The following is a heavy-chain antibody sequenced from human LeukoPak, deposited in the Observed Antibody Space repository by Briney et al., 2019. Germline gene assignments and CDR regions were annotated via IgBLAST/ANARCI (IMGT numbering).Heavy chain of an antibody. J-gene: IGHJ4*02. CDR2: INHSGST. V-gene: IGHV4-34*01. CDR1: GGSFSGYY. CDR3: ARVRAVAGPFDY. Sequence: SETLSPTCAVYGGSFSGYYWSWIRQPPGKGLEWIGEINHSGSTNYNPSLKSRVTISVDTSKNQFSLKLSSVTAADTAVYYCARVRAVAGPFDYWGQGTLVTVSS. D-gene: IGHD6-19*01.